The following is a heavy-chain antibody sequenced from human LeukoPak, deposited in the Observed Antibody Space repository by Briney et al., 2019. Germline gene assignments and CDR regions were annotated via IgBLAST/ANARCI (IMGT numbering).Heavy chain of an antibody. CDR3: ARSEYSYGADAFDI. V-gene: IGHV4-59*01. J-gene: IGHJ3*02. D-gene: IGHD5-18*01. Sequence: SETLSLTCTVSGGSISSYYWSWIRQPPGKGLEWIGYIYYSGSTNYNPSLKSRVTISLDTSKNQFSLRLSSVTAADTAVYYCARSEYSYGADAFDIWGQGTMVTFSS. CDR1: GGSISSYY. CDR2: IYYSGST.